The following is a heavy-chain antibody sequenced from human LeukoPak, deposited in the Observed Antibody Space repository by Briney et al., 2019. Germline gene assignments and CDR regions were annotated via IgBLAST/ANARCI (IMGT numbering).Heavy chain of an antibody. D-gene: IGHD6-19*01. V-gene: IGHV3-48*01. CDR2: ISSGSSTI. Sequence: GGSLRLSCAASGFTFSSYGMHWVRQAPGKGLEWVSYISSGSSTIYYADSVKGRFTISRDNAKNSLFLQMNSLRAEDTAVYYCARDYYGSGWYGDYWGQGTLVTVSS. CDR3: ARDYYGSGWYGDY. J-gene: IGHJ4*02. CDR1: GFTFSSYG.